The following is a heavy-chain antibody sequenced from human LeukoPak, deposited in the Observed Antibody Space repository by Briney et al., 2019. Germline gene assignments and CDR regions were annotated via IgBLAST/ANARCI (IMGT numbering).Heavy chain of an antibody. CDR3: ARDWFVD. CDR1: GFTFSSNE. V-gene: IGHV3-48*03. CDR2: INSGATII. Sequence: GGSLRLSCAASGFTFSSNEMNWVRQAPGKGVEWVSYINSGATIIYYAHSVKGRFTISRDNAENSLYLEMNSLRADDTAVYYCARDWFVDWGQGTLVVVSS. J-gene: IGHJ4*02.